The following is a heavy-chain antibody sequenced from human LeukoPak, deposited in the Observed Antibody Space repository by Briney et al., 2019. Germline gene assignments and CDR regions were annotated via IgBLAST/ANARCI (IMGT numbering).Heavy chain of an antibody. CDR3: ARGRLEWLLLSPRRFGFDY. CDR1: GYTFTSYD. Sequence: ASVKVSCKASGYTFTSYDINWVRQATGRGLEWMGWMNPNSGNTGYAQKFQGRVTMTRNTSISTAYMELSSLRSEDTAVYYCARGRLEWLLLSPRRFGFDYWGQGTLVTVSS. CDR2: MNPNSGNT. D-gene: IGHD3-3*01. J-gene: IGHJ4*02. V-gene: IGHV1-8*01.